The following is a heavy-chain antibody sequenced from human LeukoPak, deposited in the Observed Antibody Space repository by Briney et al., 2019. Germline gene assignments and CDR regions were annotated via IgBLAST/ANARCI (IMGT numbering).Heavy chain of an antibody. CDR1: GFTFSSYA. V-gene: IGHV3-23*01. D-gene: IGHD2-15*01. Sequence: PGGSLRLSCAASGFTFSSYAMSWVRQAPGKGLEWVSAISGSGGSTYYADSVKGRFTISRDNAKNSLYLQMNSLRAEDTAVYYCARDHVVVVAAPLDYWGQGTLVTVSS. CDR2: ISGSGGST. CDR3: ARDHVVVVAAPLDY. J-gene: IGHJ4*02.